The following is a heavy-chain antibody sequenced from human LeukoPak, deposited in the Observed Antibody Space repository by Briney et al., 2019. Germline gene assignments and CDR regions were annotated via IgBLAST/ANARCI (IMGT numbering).Heavy chain of an antibody. V-gene: IGHV3-9*01. CDR2: ISWNSGSI. J-gene: IGHJ3*02. CDR3: ARARGSGSPPFDI. D-gene: IGHD1-26*01. Sequence: GGSLRLSCAASGFTFDDYAMHWVRQAPGKGLEWVSGISWNSGSIGYADSVKGRFTISRDNAKNSLYLQMNSLRAEDTAVYYCARARGSGSPPFDIWGQGTMVTVSS. CDR1: GFTFDDYA.